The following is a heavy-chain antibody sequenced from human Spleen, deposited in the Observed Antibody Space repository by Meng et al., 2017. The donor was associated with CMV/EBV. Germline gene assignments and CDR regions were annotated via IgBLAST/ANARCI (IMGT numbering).Heavy chain of an antibody. Sequence: SVKVSCKASGGSFNIFAVNWVRQAPGQGLEWMGGIIPIVGITNYAQKFQGRVTMTRDTSTSTVYMELSSLRSEDTAVYYCARDRRGSSSWYGSGSAFDIWGQGTMVTVSS. D-gene: IGHD6-13*01. CDR3: ARDRRGSSSWYGSGSAFDI. J-gene: IGHJ3*02. V-gene: IGHV1-69*10. CDR1: GGSFNIFA. CDR2: IIPIVGIT.